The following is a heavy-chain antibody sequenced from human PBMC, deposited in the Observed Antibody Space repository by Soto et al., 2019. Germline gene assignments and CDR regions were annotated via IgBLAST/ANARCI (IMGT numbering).Heavy chain of an antibody. CDR1: VFIVSSYY. CDR2: IYSGGST. V-gene: IGHV3-53*01. D-gene: IGHD6-19*01. J-gene: IGHJ3*01. Sequence: PGWSLRLSCAGSVFIVSSYYMSWVRQAPGKGLEWISVIYSGGSTYYADSVKGRFTISRDNSENTLYLQLNSLRAEDTAVYYCAKSGGNGWFADAFDVWGQGTMVTVSS. CDR3: AKSGGNGWFADAFDV.